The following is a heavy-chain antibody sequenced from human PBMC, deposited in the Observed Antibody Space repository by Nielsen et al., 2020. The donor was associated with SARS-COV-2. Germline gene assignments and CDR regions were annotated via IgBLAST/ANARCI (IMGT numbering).Heavy chain of an antibody. J-gene: IGHJ6*02. D-gene: IGHD2-8*01. CDR2: ISAYNGNT. CDR3: ARDIVLMVYAIKDYYYGMDV. CDR1: GYTFTSYG. Sequence: ASVKVSCMASGYTFTSYGFSWVRQAPGQGLEWMGWISAYNGNTKYAQKFQGRVTMTTDTSTSTAYMELRSLRSDDTAVYYCARDIVLMVYAIKDYYYGMDVWGQGTTVTVSS. V-gene: IGHV1-18*01.